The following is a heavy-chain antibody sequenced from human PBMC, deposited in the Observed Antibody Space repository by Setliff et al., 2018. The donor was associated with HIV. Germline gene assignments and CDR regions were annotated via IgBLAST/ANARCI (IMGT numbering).Heavy chain of an antibody. J-gene: IGHJ4*02. V-gene: IGHV3-23*01. CDR3: ATDSSGYYLGGFDY. D-gene: IGHD3-22*01. CDR1: GFTFSTNA. Sequence: GGSLRLSCAASGFTFSTNAMNWVRQAPGKGLEWVSGISAGGGSTYYADSVKGRFTISRDNSKNALYMQMSNLRAEDTAVYYCATDSSGYYLGGFDYWGQGTLVTVSS. CDR2: ISAGGGST.